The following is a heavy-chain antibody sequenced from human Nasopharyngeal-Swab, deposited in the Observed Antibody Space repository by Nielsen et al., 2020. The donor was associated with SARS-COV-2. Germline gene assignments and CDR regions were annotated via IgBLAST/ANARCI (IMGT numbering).Heavy chain of an antibody. V-gene: IGHV3-48*01. D-gene: IGHD3-9*01. Sequence: GESLKISCAASGFSFSSHSMTWVRQAPGKGLEWISYISGSSTTIYYADSVKGRFTISRDNAKNSLFLQMTGLRADDTAVYYCARVDWSARNFDYWGQGTLVTISS. CDR2: ISGSSTTI. CDR3: ARVDWSARNFDY. J-gene: IGHJ4*02. CDR1: GFSFSSHS.